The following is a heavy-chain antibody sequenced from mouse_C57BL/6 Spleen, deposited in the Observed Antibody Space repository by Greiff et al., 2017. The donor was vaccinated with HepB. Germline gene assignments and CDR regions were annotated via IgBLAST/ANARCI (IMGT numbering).Heavy chain of an antibody. CDR2: IYPGNSDT. V-gene: IGHV1-5*01. Sequence: EVQLQQSGTVLARPGASVKMSCKTSGYTFTSYWMHWVKQRPGQGLEWIGAIYPGNSDTSYNQKFKGKAKLTAVTSASTAYMELSSLTNEDSAVYYCTRTPYYYGSSFLYYYAMDYWGQGTSVTVSS. CDR3: TRTPYYYGSSFLYYYAMDY. D-gene: IGHD1-1*01. CDR1: GYTFTSYW. J-gene: IGHJ4*01.